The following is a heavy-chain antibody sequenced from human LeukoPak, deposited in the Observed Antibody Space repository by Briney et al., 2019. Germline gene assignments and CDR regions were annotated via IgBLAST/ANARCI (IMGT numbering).Heavy chain of an antibody. CDR2: INHSGST. CDR1: GGSFSGYY. V-gene: IGHV4-34*01. CDR3: ARMGYYDSSGIDY. Sequence: PSETLSLTCAVYGGSFSGYYWSWIRQPPGKGLEWIGEINHSGSTNYNPSLKSRVAISVDTSKNQFSLKLSSVTAADTAVYYCARMGYYDSSGIDYWGQGTLVTVSS. D-gene: IGHD3-22*01. J-gene: IGHJ4*02.